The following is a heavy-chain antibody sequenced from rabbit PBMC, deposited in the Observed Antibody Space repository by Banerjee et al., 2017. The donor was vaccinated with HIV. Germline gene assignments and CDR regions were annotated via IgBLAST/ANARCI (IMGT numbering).Heavy chain of an antibody. D-gene: IGHD4-2*01. CDR3: ARGTGSAGDGCNL. V-gene: IGHV1S40*01. CDR2: IYNGDGST. Sequence: QSLEESGGDLVKPGASLTLTCTASGFSWGSGYGACWVRQAPGKGLEWIACIYNGDGSTYYASWAKGRFTISKTSSTTVTLQMTSLTAADTATYFCARGTGSAGDGCNLWGPGTLVTVS. CDR1: GFSWGSGYG. J-gene: IGHJ4*01.